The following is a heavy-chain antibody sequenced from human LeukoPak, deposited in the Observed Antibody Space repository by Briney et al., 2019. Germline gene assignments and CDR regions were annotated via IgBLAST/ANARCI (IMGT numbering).Heavy chain of an antibody. Sequence: GGSLRLSCAASGFTFSSYSMNWVRQAPGKGLEWVSSISSSSSYIYYADSVKGRFTISRDNAKNSLYLQMNSLRAEDTAVYYCARGLGQWLVNYWGQGTLVTVSS. J-gene: IGHJ4*02. CDR2: ISSSSSYI. V-gene: IGHV3-21*01. CDR3: ARGLGQWLVNY. CDR1: GFTFSSYS. D-gene: IGHD6-19*01.